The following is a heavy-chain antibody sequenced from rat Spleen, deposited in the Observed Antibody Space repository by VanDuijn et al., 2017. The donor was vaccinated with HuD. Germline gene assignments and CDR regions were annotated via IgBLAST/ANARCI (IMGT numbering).Heavy chain of an antibody. V-gene: IGHV2-4*01. CDR1: GFSLSNYG. J-gene: IGHJ2*01. D-gene: IGHD4-3*01. CDR3: ARFGFDY. Sequence: QVQLKESGPGLVQPSQTLSLTCTVSGFSLSNYGVFWVRQPPGKGLEWMGAIWRGGSTDYNSALKSRLTISRDTSKSQVFLKMNSLQTEDTATSYCARFGFDYWGQGVMVTVSS. CDR2: IWRGGST.